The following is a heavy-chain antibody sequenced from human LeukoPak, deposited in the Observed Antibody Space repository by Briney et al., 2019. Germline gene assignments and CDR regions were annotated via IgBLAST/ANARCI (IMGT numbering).Heavy chain of an antibody. Sequence: ASVKVSCKASGYTFTNYDINWVRQATGQGLEWMGWMTPYSGNTHYAQKLQGRVTMTTDTSTSTVYMGLRSLRSDDTAVYYCARGSPPRRNYDSRGYYSYYFDYWGQGTLVTVSS. CDR3: ARGSPPRRNYDSRGYYSYYFDY. J-gene: IGHJ4*02. CDR1: GYTFTNYD. D-gene: IGHD3-22*01. V-gene: IGHV1-18*01. CDR2: MTPYSGNT.